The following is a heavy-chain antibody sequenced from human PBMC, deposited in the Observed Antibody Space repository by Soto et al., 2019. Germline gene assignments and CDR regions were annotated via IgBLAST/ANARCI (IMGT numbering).Heavy chain of an antibody. J-gene: IGHJ6*02. D-gene: IGHD3-22*01. CDR3: ARASEFYYDSSGYYYYGMDV. V-gene: IGHV4-31*03. CDR1: GGSISSGGYY. CDR2: IYYSGST. Sequence: SETLSLTCTVSGGSISSGGYYWSWIRQHPGKGLEWIGYIYYSGSTYYNPSLKSRVTISVDTSKNQFSLKLSSVTAADTAVYYCARASEFYYDSSGYYYYGMDVWGQGTTVT.